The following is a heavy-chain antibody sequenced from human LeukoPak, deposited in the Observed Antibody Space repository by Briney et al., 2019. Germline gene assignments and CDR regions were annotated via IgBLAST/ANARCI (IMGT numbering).Heavy chain of an antibody. CDR3: ARDLGGYSYGSHFDY. Sequence: SGGSLRLSCAASGFTFSSYAMHWVRQAPGKGLEWVAVISYDGSNKYYADSVKGRFTISRDNAKNSLYLQMNSLRAEDTAVYYCARDLGGYSYGSHFDYWGQGTLVTVSS. D-gene: IGHD5-18*01. CDR1: GFTFSSYA. J-gene: IGHJ4*02. CDR2: ISYDGSNK. V-gene: IGHV3-30*04.